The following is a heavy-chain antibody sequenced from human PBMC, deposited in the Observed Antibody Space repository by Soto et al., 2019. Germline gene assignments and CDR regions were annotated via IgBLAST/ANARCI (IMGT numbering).Heavy chain of an antibody. J-gene: IGHJ3*02. Sequence: GGSLRLSCAASGFTFSSYWTSWVRQAPGKGLEWVANIKQDGSEKYYVDSVKGRFTISRDNAKNSLYLQMNSLRAEDTAVYYCARDGADTAMVGNSPIDAFDIWGQGTMVTVSS. CDR2: IKQDGSEK. D-gene: IGHD5-18*01. CDR3: ARDGADTAMVGNSPIDAFDI. CDR1: GFTFSSYW. V-gene: IGHV3-7*01.